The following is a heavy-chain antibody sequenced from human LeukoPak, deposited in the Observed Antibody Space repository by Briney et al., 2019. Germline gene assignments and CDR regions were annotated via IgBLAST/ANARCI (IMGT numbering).Heavy chain of an antibody. V-gene: IGHV4-39*01. Sequence: PSETLSLTCTVSGGSSSSGSHYWAWIRQPPGEGLEWIGTIFYSGNTYYNPSLKSRVTISVDTSKNQFSLKVNSLTAADPAVYYCARHIREYRSGWYGFGYWGQGTLVTVSS. CDR2: IFYSGNT. CDR3: ARHIREYRSGWYGFGY. CDR1: GGSSSSGSHY. J-gene: IGHJ4*02. D-gene: IGHD6-19*01.